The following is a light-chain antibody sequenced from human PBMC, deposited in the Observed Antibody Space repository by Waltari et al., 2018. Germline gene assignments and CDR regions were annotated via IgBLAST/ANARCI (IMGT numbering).Light chain of an antibody. Sequence: DIQMTQSQSSLSASVGDRVTITCRASQSISSYLNWYQQKPGKAPKLLIYAASSLQSGVPSRFSGSGSGTDFTLTISSLQPEDFATYYCQQSYSTPPERYTFGQGTKLEIK. CDR2: AAS. V-gene: IGKV1-39*01. CDR3: QQSYSTPPERYT. CDR1: QSISSY. J-gene: IGKJ2*01.